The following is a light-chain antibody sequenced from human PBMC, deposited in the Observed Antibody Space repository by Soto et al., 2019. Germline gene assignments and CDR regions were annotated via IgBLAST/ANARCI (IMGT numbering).Light chain of an antibody. CDR1: QSVSSSY. CDR3: QQYGSSPST. CDR2: GAS. V-gene: IGKV3-20*01. Sequence: VVTQSPGTLSLSPGERATLSGRASQSVSSSYLAWYQQKPGQAPRLLIYGASSRATGIPDRFSGSGSGTDFTLTISRLEPEDFAVYYCQQYGSSPSTFGQGTKVDIK. J-gene: IGKJ1*01.